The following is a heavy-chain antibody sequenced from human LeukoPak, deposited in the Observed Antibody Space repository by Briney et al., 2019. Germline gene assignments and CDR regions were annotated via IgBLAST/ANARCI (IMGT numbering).Heavy chain of an antibody. CDR2: INPNSGGT. D-gene: IGHD1-26*01. CDR1: GYTFTVYY. J-gene: IGHJ3*02. V-gene: IGHV1-2*02. Sequence: ASVTVSFKASGYTFTVYYMHWVRQAPGQGREWMGWINPNSGGTNYAQKFQGRVTMTRDTSISTAYMELSRLRSDDTAVYYCASEGGSYDDAFDIWGQGTMVTVSS. CDR3: ASEGGSYDDAFDI.